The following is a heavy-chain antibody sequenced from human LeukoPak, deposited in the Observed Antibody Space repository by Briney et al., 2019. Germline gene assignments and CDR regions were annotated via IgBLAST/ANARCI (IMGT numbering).Heavy chain of an antibody. CDR2: IYYSGST. CDR1: GFTFSTYA. Sequence: GSLRLSCAASGFTFSTYAMGWIRQPPGKGLEWIGYIYYSGSTNYNPSLKSRVTISVDTSKNQFSLKLSSVTAADTAVYYCARDLGDLTGSGSYRYGMDVWGQGTTVTVSS. V-gene: IGHV4-59*01. J-gene: IGHJ6*02. CDR3: ARDLGDLTGSGSYRYGMDV. D-gene: IGHD3-10*01.